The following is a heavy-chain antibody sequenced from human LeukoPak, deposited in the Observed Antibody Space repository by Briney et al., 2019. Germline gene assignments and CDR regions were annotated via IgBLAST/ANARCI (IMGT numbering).Heavy chain of an antibody. Sequence: QPGGSLRLSCAASGFTVSSNYMSWVRQPPAKGLGLVSVVYSDCSTYYSDSVKGRFTISRDNSKNTLYLQMNSLRAEDTAVYYCASWGYYDSSGYYQIDYWGQGTLVTVSS. V-gene: IGHV3-66*02. J-gene: IGHJ4*02. CDR2: VYSDCST. D-gene: IGHD3-22*01. CDR1: GFTVSSNY. CDR3: ASWGYYDSSGYYQIDY.